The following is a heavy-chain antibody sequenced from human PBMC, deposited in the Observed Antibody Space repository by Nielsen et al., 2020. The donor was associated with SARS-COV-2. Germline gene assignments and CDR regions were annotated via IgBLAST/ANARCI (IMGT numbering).Heavy chain of an antibody. CDR1: GDTFTGYD. J-gene: IGHJ4*02. D-gene: IGHD6-13*01. CDR2: INPNSGGT. V-gene: IGHV1-2*05. CDR3: ARGIAAADGGFDY. Sequence: ASVKVSCKASGDTFTGYDMHWVRQAPGQGLEWMGRINPNSGGTNYAQKFQGRVTMTRDTSISTAYVELSRLRSDDTVVYYCARGIAAADGGFDYWGQGTLVTVSS.